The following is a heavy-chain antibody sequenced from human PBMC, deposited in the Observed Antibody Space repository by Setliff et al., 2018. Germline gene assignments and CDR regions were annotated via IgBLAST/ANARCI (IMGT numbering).Heavy chain of an antibody. V-gene: IGHV3-21*01. D-gene: IGHD2-21*02. CDR3: ARENDFSSFDI. CDR1: GFTFNSYS. Sequence: GGSLRLSCAASGFTFNSYSMNWVRQAPGKGLEWVSSISSSSSYIYYADSVKGRFTISRDNAKNSLYLQMNSLRAEDTAVYYCARENDFSSFDIWGQGTMVTVSS. CDR2: ISSSSSYI. J-gene: IGHJ3*02.